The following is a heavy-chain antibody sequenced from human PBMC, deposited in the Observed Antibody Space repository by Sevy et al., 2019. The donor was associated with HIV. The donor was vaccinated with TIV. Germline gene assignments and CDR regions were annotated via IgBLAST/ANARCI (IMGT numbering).Heavy chain of an antibody. CDR2: IYYSGST. J-gene: IGHJ4*02. CDR1: GGSMSTYY. CDR3: ARGGGGHAFDY. V-gene: IGHV4-59*01. D-gene: IGHD3-16*01. Sequence: SETLSLTCTVSGGSMSTYYWSWIRQPPGKGLEWIGYIYYSGSTNYNPSLKSRVTISVDTSKNQFSLRLSSVTAAETAVYYGARGGGGHAFDYWVQGTLVTVSS.